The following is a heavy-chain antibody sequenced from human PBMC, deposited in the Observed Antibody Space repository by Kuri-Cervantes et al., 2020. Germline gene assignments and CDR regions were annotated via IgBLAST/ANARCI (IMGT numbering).Heavy chain of an antibody. J-gene: IGHJ4*02. CDR2: ISWNSGSI. CDR1: GFTFDDYA. Sequence: GGSLRLSCAASGFTFDDYAMHWVRQAPGKGLEWVSGISWNSGSIGYADSVKGRFTISRDNAKNSLYLQMNSLRAEDTALYYCAKDIGISGFGNNYFDYWGQGTLVTVSS. CDR3: AKDIGISGFGNNYFDY. D-gene: IGHD3-10*01. V-gene: IGHV3-9*01.